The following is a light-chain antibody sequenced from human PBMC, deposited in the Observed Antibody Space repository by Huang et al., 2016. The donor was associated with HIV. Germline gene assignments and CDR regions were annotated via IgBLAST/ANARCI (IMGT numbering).Light chain of an antibody. J-gene: IGKJ5*01. CDR2: SAS. CDR1: QNINTY. V-gene: IGKV1-39*01. CDR3: QQGYSALIT. Sequence: DILLTQSPSSLSASVGDRFTITCRASQNINTYLNWYQQKTGKAPKLLIHSASTLQTGVPSRFSGSGSGTDFTLPVNSLQPEDSATYYCQQGYSALITFGQG.